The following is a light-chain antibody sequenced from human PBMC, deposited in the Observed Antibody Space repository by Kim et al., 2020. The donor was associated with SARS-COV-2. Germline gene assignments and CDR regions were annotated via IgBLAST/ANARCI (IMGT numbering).Light chain of an antibody. J-gene: IGLJ3*02. CDR2: ANT. CDR3: QSYGSSHWV. CDR1: SSNIGAGYD. Sequence: PGQRVYISCTGSSSNIGAGYDVPWYQQLPGTAPKLLIYANTNRPSGVPDRFSGSKSGTSASLAITGLQAEDEADYYCQSYGSSHWVFGGGTKLTVL. V-gene: IGLV1-40*01.